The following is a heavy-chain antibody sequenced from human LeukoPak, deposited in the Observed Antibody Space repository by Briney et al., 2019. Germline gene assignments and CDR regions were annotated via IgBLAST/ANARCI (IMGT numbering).Heavy chain of an antibody. J-gene: IGHJ6*02. D-gene: IGHD3-10*01. Sequence: PSETLSLTCAVSGGSFSSYYWNWIRQPPGKGLEWIGEIYHSGSTRYNPSLRSRVTISVDTSKNKLSLKLSSVTAADTAVYYCARGRGGMLRGITLNCYYYGMDVWGQGTTVTVSS. CDR3: ARGRGGMLRGITLNCYYYGMDV. CDR2: IYHSGST. V-gene: IGHV4-34*01. CDR1: GGSFSSYY.